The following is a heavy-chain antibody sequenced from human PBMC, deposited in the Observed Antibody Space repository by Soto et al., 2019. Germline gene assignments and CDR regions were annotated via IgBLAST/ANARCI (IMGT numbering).Heavy chain of an antibody. J-gene: IGHJ4*02. Sequence: GGSLRLSCAASGFTFSSYAMSWVRQAPGKGLEWVSAISGSGGSTYYADSVKGRFTISRDNSKNTLYLQMNSLRAEDTAVYYCARPVVAATQTTTDYWGQGTLVTVSS. CDR3: ARPVVAATQTTTDY. V-gene: IGHV3-23*01. D-gene: IGHD2-15*01. CDR2: ISGSGGST. CDR1: GFTFSSYA.